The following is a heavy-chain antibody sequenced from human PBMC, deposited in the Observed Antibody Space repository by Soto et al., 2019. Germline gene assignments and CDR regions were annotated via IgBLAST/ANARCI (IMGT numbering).Heavy chain of an antibody. CDR2: VSGNNGAS. Sequence: ASVKVSCKASGYTSADFGISWVRQAPGQGLEWMGWVSGNNGASNPAPKVQGRITMTLDTSTGVSYMALRSLRSDDTAIYYCVRDQKYFRVNGNWFDSRGQGTLVTVPS. J-gene: IGHJ5*01. V-gene: IGHV1-18*04. CDR1: GYTSADFG. D-gene: IGHD2-2*01. CDR3: VRDQKYFRVNGNWFDS.